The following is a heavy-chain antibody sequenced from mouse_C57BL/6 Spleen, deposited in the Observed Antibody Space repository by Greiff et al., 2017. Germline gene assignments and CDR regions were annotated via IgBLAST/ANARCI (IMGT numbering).Heavy chain of an antibody. J-gene: IGHJ2*01. Sequence: DVQLQESGPGLVKPSQSLSLTCSVTGYSITSGYYWNWIRQFPGNKLEWMGYISYDGSNNYNPSLKNRISITRDTSKNQFFLKLNSVTTEDTATYYCARGNYDAGFDYWGQGTTLTVSS. V-gene: IGHV3-6*01. D-gene: IGHD2-4*01. CDR2: ISYDGSN. CDR1: GYSITSGYY. CDR3: ARGNYDAGFDY.